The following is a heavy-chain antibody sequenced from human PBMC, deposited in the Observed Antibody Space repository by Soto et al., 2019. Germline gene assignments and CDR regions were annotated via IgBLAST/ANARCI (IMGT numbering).Heavy chain of an antibody. Sequence: GGSLRLSCAASGFTFSSYSMNWVRQAPGKGLEWVSYISSSSSTIYYADSVKGRFTISRDNAKNSLYLQMNSLRDEDTAVYYCARLWVRRGTNYYYGMDVWGQGTTVTVSS. CDR3: ARLWVRRGTNYYYGMDV. D-gene: IGHD3-16*01. J-gene: IGHJ6*02. CDR2: ISSSSSTI. V-gene: IGHV3-48*02. CDR1: GFTFSSYS.